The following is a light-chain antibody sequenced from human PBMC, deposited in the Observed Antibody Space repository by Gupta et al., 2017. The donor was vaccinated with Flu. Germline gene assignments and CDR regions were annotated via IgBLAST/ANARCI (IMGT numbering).Light chain of an antibody. J-gene: IGKJ1*01. CDR2: GAS. CDR3: QQDNNWPRT. CDR1: QSVTTN. Sequence: EIVMTQSPATLSVSPGERATLSCRASQSVTTNLVWYQQKPGQAPRLLIYGASTRATGIPARFSGSGPGTEFTLSISSLQSEDFALYYCQQDNNWPRTFGQGTKVEI. V-gene: IGKV3-15*01.